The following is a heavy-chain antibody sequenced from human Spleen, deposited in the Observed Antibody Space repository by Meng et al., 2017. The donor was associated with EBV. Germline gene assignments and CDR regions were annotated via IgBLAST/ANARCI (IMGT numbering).Heavy chain of an antibody. CDR3: AHKREKLLYYFDS. J-gene: IGHJ4*02. CDR1: GFSISTDGVA. V-gene: IGHV2-5*02. Sequence: NESGHSWRKPQQTVPLSFPFSGFSISTDGVAVGWIRQPPGKALEWLAFIYWDDDRRYNPSLKSRLTITKDTSKNQVVLTMANLDPVDTATYYCAHKREKLLYYFDSWGPGTLVTVSS. CDR2: IYWDDDR. D-gene: IGHD3-10*01.